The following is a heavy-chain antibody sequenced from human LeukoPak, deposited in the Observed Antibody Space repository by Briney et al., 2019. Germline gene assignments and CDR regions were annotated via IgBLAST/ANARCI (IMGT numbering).Heavy chain of an antibody. D-gene: IGHD3-10*01. Sequence: GGSLRLSCAASGFTFSSNSMNWVRQAPGKGLEWVSYISSSSSTIYYADSVKGRFTISRDNAKNSLYLQMNSLRAEDTAVYYCARALLWFGEATIWGQGTMVTVSS. J-gene: IGHJ3*02. CDR3: ARALLWFGEATI. CDR2: ISSSSSTI. V-gene: IGHV3-48*01. CDR1: GFTFSSNS.